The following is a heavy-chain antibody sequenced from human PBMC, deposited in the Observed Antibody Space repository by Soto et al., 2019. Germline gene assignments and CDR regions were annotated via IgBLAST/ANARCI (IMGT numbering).Heavy chain of an antibody. D-gene: IGHD2-21*02. CDR2: IIPIFGTA. J-gene: IGHJ6*02. V-gene: IGHV1-69*12. CDR1: GGTFSSYA. Sequence: QVQLVQSGAEVKKPGSSVKVSCKASGGTFSSYAISWVRQAPGQGLEWMGGIIPIFGTANYAQKFQGRVTSTADESTITAHLELTSLRSAYTAVYYCAGHCGGDCSSLTSYSSYVMDAWGQGPTVTVSS. CDR3: AGHCGGDCSSLTSYSSYVMDA.